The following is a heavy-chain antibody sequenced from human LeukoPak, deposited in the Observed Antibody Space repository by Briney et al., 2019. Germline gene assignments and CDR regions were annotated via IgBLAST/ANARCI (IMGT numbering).Heavy chain of an antibody. V-gene: IGHV1-2*02. CDR3: ARPSSGWYGWFDP. Sequence: ASVKVSCKASGYTFTGYYMHWVRQAPGQGLEWMGWINPNSGGTNYAQKFQGRVTMTRDTSISTAYMELSRLRSDDTAVYYCARPSSGWYGWFDPWGQGTLVTVSS. CDR2: INPNSGGT. CDR1: GYTFTGYY. D-gene: IGHD6-19*01. J-gene: IGHJ5*02.